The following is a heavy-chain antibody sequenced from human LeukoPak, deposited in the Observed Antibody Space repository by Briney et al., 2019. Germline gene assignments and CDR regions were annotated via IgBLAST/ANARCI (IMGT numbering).Heavy chain of an antibody. CDR2: INHSGST. J-gene: IGHJ6*02. V-gene: IGHV4-34*01. CDR1: GGSFSGYY. D-gene: IGHD2-2*01. CDR3: ARGRVSSTSGPHYYGMDV. Sequence: SETLSLTRAVYGGSFSGYYWSWIRQPPGKGLEWIGEINHSGSTNYNPSLKSRVTISVDTSKNQFSLKLSSVTAADTAVYYCARGRVSSTSGPHYYGMDVWGQGTTVTVSS.